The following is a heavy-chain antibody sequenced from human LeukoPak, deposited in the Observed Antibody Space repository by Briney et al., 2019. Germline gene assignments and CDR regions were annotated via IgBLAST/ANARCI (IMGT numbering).Heavy chain of an antibody. CDR1: GFTFSSYA. V-gene: IGHV3-23*01. D-gene: IGHD1-26*01. CDR3: AKNRGGSYYSGSDY. CDR2: VRGSDAGT. J-gene: IGHJ4*02. Sequence: PGGSLRLSCAASGFTFSSYAVNWVRQAPGKGLEWVSAVRGSDAGTSYADSVKGRFTISRDNSKNTLYLQMNSLRAEDTAVYYCAKNRGGSYYSGSDYWGLGTLVTVSS.